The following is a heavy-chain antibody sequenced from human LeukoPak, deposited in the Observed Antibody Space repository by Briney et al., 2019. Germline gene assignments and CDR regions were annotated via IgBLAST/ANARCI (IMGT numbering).Heavy chain of an antibody. CDR1: GGSISSGGYY. J-gene: IGHJ3*02. CDR3: ARVKSGVVDAFDI. D-gene: IGHD3-3*01. V-gene: IGHV4-30-2*01. CDR2: IYHSGST. Sequence: PSETLSLTCTVSGGSISSGGYYWSWIRQPPGKGLEWIGYIYHSGSTYYNPSLKSRVTISVDRSKNQFSLKLSSVTAADTAVYYCARVKSGVVDAFDIWGQGTMVTVSS.